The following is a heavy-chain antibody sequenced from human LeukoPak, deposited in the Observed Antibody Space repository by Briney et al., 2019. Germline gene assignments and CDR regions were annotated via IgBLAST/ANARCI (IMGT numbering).Heavy chain of an antibody. CDR2: INPNSGGT. CDR1: GYTFTGYY. V-gene: IGHV1-2*06. Sequence: ASVKVSCKASGYTFTGYYMHWVRQAPGQGLEWMGRINPNSGGTNYAQKFQGRVTMTRDTSISTAYMELSRLRSDDTAVYYCRITVVRGVIGGAFDIWGQGTMVTVSS. J-gene: IGHJ3*02. D-gene: IGHD3-10*01. CDR3: RITVVRGVIGGAFDI.